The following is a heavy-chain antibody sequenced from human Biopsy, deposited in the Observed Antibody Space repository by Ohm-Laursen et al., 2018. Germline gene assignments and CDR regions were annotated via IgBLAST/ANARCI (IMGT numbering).Heavy chain of an antibody. CDR2: ITSGGSTT. V-gene: IGHV3-11*01. Sequence: SLRLSCAASGFTFSDYYMSWIRLAPGKGLEWVSYITSGGSTTDYADSVKGRFTISRDNAKSSLLLQMNSLRAEDTAVYYCARDVEGFYSYAMDVWGQGTTVTVSS. J-gene: IGHJ6*02. D-gene: IGHD5-24*01. CDR3: ARDVEGFYSYAMDV. CDR1: GFTFSDYY.